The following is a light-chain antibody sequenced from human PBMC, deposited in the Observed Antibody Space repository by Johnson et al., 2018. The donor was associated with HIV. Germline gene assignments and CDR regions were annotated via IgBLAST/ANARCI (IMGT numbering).Light chain of an antibody. CDR3: GTWDSGLSAHV. J-gene: IGLJ1*01. CDR1: SSNIGNNY. CDR2: DNN. V-gene: IGLV1-51*01. Sequence: QSVLTQPPSVSAAPGQKVTIFCSGSSSNIGNNYVSWYQQVPGTAPKLLIYDNNKRPSGIPDRFSGSKSGTSATLGITGLQTGDEADYYCGTWDSGLSAHVFGTGTKVTVL.